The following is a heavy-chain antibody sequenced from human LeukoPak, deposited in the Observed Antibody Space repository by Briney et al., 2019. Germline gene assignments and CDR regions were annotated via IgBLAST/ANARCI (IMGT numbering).Heavy chain of an antibody. CDR2: ISGSGGST. J-gene: IGHJ4*02. V-gene: IGHV3-23*01. Sequence: GGSLRLSCAASGFTFSSYGMSWVRQAPGKGLEWVSAISGSGGSTYYADSVKGRFTISRDNSKNTLYLQMNSLGGEDTAVYYCANLLRWEPYWGQGTLVTVSS. CDR1: GFTFSSYG. CDR3: ANLLRWEPY. D-gene: IGHD4-23*01.